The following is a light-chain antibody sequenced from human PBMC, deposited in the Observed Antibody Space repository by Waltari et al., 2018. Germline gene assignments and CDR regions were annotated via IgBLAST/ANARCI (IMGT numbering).Light chain of an antibody. Sequence: RARGGGGNSSLDGDQQKSGQAPGLVIYRESSRATGIQDRFSGSGSGTDFSLTISRLQPEEFAEYYCQQPGALPATCGQRPKVEIK. J-gene: IGKJ1*01. CDR3: QQPGALPAT. CDR2: RES. CDR1: GGGGNSS. V-gene: IGKV3-20*01.